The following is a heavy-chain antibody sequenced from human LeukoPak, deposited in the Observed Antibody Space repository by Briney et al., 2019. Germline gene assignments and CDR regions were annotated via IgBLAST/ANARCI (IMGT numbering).Heavy chain of an antibody. CDR2: IYPGDSDT. V-gene: IGHV5-51*01. CDR1: GYSFTSYW. J-gene: IGHJ3*02. Sequence: GESLKISCQGSGYSFTSYWIAWVRQMPGKGLEWMGIIYPGDSDTRYSPSFQGQVTISADKSISTAYLQWSSLKASDTAIYYCARPLEMATIMAFGIWGQGTMVTVSS. D-gene: IGHD5-24*01. CDR3: ARPLEMATIMAFGI.